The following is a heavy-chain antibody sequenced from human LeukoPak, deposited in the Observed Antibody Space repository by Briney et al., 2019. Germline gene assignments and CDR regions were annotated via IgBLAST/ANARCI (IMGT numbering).Heavy chain of an antibody. D-gene: IGHD3-3*01. CDR1: GYTFNTYG. Sequence: SVKVACKASGYTFNTYGITWVRQGPGQGLEWMGWISAYNGHTQSAQKVQGRVTMTTDTSTNTAYMELRSLRSDDTAVYYCARDGWSLDSWRDYYNGYWGQGTLVTVSS. V-gene: IGHV1-18*01. J-gene: IGHJ4*02. CDR2: ISAYNGHT. CDR3: ARDGWSLDSWRDYYNGY.